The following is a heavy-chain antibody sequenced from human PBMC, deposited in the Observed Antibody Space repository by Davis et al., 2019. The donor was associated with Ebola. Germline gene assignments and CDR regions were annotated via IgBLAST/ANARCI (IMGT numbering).Heavy chain of an antibody. Sequence: GGSLRLSCVVSGVPFSKYAMSWVRQAPGKGLEWVSGASGSGETTSYAHSVKGRFTISRDNFQNTLFLQMNSLRPEDTAVYYCEKTRSNWWNDALEIWGRGTMVIVSS. CDR1: GVPFSKYA. D-gene: IGHD2-8*02. CDR2: ASGSGETT. V-gene: IGHV3-23*01. CDR3: EKTRSNWWNDALEI. J-gene: IGHJ3*02.